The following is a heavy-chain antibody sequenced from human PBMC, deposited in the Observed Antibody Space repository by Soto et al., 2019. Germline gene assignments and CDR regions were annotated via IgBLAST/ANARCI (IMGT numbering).Heavy chain of an antibody. CDR2: IHHSGTT. Sequence: SETLSLTCNVSDDSMRSSSYYWGWIRQPPGKGLEWIGSIHHSGTTYPVASLQSRVTMSADTSKNQISLRLSSVSTADTAMYYCARGIYDFWSGLYGLDVWGQGAPVTVSS. J-gene: IGHJ6*01. D-gene: IGHD3-3*01. CDR1: DDSMRSSSYY. V-gene: IGHV4-39*01. CDR3: ARGIYDFWSGLYGLDV.